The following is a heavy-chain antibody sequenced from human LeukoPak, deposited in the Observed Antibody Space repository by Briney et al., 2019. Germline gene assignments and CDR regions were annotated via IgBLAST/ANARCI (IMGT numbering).Heavy chain of an antibody. V-gene: IGHV3-7*01. J-gene: IGHJ4*02. CDR1: GFTFSSYG. CDR2: IKPDGSLQ. D-gene: IGHD3-22*01. CDR3: ATSYDSSGCD. Sequence: GGSLRLSCAASGFTFSSYGMHWVRQAPGKGLEWVANIKPDGSLQFYGDSVKGRFTISRDNAKNSLYLQMNNLRAEDTALYYCATSYDSSGCDWGQGTLVTVSS.